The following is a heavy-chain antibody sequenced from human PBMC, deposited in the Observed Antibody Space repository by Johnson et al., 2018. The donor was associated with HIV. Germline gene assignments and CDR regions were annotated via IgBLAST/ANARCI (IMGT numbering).Heavy chain of an antibody. CDR1: GFTFSGSA. D-gene: IGHD2-21*01. CDR2: IRSKANSYAT. J-gene: IGHJ3*02. Sequence: VQLVESGGGMVQPGRSLRLSCAASGFTFSGSAMHWVRQASGKGLEWVGRIRSKANSYATAYAASVKGRFTISREDSKNTAYLQMNSLKTEDTAVYYCTRDCPSAVSREYAFDIWGLGTMVTVSS. CDR3: TRDCPSAVSREYAFDI. V-gene: IGHV3-73*01.